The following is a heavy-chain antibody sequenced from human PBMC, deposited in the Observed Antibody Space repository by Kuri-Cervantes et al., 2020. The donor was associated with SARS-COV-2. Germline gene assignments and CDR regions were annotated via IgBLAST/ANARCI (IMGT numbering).Heavy chain of an antibody. Sequence: ASVKVSCKVSGYTLTELSMHWVRQAPGKGLEWMGIINPSGGSTSYAQKFQGRVTMTRDTSTSTVYMELSGLRSEDTAVYYCARGGYRPIDAFDIWGQGTMVTVSS. V-gene: IGHV1-46*01. CDR3: ARGGYRPIDAFDI. J-gene: IGHJ3*02. CDR1: GYTLTELS. CDR2: INPSGGST. D-gene: IGHD1-1*01.